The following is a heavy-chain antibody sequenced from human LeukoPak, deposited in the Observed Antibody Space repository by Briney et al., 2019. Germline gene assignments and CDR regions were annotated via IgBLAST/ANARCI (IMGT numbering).Heavy chain of an antibody. CDR2: INPNSGGT. CDR3: ARGIVVITLDAFDI. CDR1: GYTFTGYY. Sequence: ASVKVSCKASGYTFTGYYMHWVRQAPGQGLEWMGWINPNSGGTNYAQKFQGGVTMTRDTSISTAYMELSRLRSDDTAVYYCARGIVVITLDAFDIWGQGTTVTVSS. D-gene: IGHD3-22*01. J-gene: IGHJ3*02. V-gene: IGHV1-2*02.